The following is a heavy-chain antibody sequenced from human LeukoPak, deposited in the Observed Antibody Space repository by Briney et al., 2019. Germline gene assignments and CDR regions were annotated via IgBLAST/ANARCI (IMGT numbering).Heavy chain of an antibody. J-gene: IGHJ4*02. CDR3: ARVATDRYCSGGSCYSDY. CDR1: GGTFSGYA. Sequence: PRASVRVSCKASGGTFSGYAISWVRQAPGQGLEWMGRIIPIFGIANYAQKFQGRVTITADKSTSTAYMELSSLRSEDTAVYYCARVATDRYCSGGSCYSDYWAQGTLVTVSS. D-gene: IGHD2-15*01. CDR2: IIPIFGIA. V-gene: IGHV1-69*04.